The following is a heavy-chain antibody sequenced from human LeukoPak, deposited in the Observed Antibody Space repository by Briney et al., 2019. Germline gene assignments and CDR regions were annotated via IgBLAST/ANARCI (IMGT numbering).Heavy chain of an antibody. J-gene: IGHJ6*02. CDR3: ARGVVVAAIYYYYYGMDV. CDR1: GGSISSYY. CDR2: IYYSGST. Sequence: SETLSLTCTVSGGSISSYYWSWIRQPPGKGLEWIGYIYYSGSTNYNPSLKSRVTISVGTSKNQFSLKLSSVTAADTAVYYCARGVVVAAIYYYYYGMDVWGQGTTVTVSS. D-gene: IGHD2-15*01. V-gene: IGHV4-59*01.